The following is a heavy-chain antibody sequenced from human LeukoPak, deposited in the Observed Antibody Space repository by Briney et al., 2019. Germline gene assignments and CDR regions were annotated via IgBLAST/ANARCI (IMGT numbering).Heavy chain of an antibody. CDR3: ARHARSFPITIFGVVIPSPFDY. CDR2: IYYSGST. D-gene: IGHD3-3*01. CDR1: GGSISNYY. V-gene: IGHV4-59*01. J-gene: IGHJ4*02. Sequence: PSETLSLTCTVSGGSISNYYWSWIRQPPGKGLEWIGYIYYSGSTNYNPSLKSRVTISVDTSKNQFSLKLTSVTAADTAVYYCARHARSFPITIFGVVIPSPFDYWGQGTLVTVSS.